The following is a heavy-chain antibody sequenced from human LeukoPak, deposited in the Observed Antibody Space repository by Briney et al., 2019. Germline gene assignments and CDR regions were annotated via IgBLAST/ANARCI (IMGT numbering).Heavy chain of an antibody. Sequence: ASVKVSCKASGYTFTSYGISWARQAPGQGLEWMGWISAYNGNTNYAQKLQGRVTMTTDTSTSTAYMELRSLRSDDTAVYYCARDLNSRITIFGVPTGVFDYWGQGTLVTVS. CDR2: ISAYNGNT. V-gene: IGHV1-18*01. J-gene: IGHJ4*02. CDR1: GYTFTSYG. CDR3: ARDLNSRITIFGVPTGVFDY. D-gene: IGHD3-3*01.